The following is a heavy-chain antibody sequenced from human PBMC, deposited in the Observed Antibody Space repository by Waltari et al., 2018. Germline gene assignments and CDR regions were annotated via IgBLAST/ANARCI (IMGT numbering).Heavy chain of an antibody. V-gene: IGHV3-23*01. J-gene: IGHJ5*02. D-gene: IGHD2-15*01. CDR1: GGNFSSYA. CDR3: PPGGPALLFFPWWPVS. CDR2: SLSSGGVP. Sequence: EVQLLESGGGLVQPGGSLRLSCAASGGNFSSYAMSWVRQAPGKGLEWVSASLSSGGVPSCPSSLSSLFPLSLSPSPPPLFLPLPLLRSSVAAFSSCPPGGPALLFFPWWPVSWGQGTLVTVSS.